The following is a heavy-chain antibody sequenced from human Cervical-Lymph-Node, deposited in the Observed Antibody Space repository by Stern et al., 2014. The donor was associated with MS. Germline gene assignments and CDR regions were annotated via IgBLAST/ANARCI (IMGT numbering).Heavy chain of an antibody. V-gene: IGHV5-51*01. Sequence: EVQLVQSGPEVKRPGESLKISCQASGYTFTSYWIGWVRQMPGKGLEWIAIIFPGGSDIGYSPSFQGQVTIPANKSSSTAYLQWNNLKASDTAIYYCARQRYFDYWGQGTLVTVSS. CDR1: GYTFTSYW. CDR2: IFPGGSDI. J-gene: IGHJ4*02. CDR3: ARQRYFDY.